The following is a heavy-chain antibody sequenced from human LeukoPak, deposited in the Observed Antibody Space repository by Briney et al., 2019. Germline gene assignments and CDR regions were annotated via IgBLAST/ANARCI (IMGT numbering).Heavy chain of an antibody. Sequence: ASVKVSCKASGYTFTGYYMHWVRQAPGQGLEWMGWINTNTGNPTYAQGFTGRFVFSLDTSVSTAYLQISSLKAEDTAVYYCARKRIAAAGTHAFDYWGQGTLVTVSS. V-gene: IGHV7-4-1*02. CDR1: GYTFTGYY. D-gene: IGHD6-13*01. CDR3: ARKRIAAAGTHAFDY. CDR2: INTNTGNP. J-gene: IGHJ4*02.